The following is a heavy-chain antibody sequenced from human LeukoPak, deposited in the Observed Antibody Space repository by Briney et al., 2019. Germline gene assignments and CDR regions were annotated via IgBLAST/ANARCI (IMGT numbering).Heavy chain of an antibody. Sequence: PGGSLRLSCAASGFTFSSYSMNWVRQAPGKGLDWVSSISSSSSYIYYADSVKGRFTISRDNAKNSLYLQMNSLRAEDTAVYYCASASRNYYDSSGYEADAFDIWGQGTMVTVSS. D-gene: IGHD3-22*01. CDR1: GFTFSSYS. CDR2: ISSSSSYI. CDR3: ASASRNYYDSSGYEADAFDI. V-gene: IGHV3-21*01. J-gene: IGHJ3*02.